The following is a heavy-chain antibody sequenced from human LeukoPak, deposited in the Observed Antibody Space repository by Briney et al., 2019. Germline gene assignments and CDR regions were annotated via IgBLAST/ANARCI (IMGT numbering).Heavy chain of an antibody. V-gene: IGHV3-7*01. J-gene: IGHJ4*02. CDR2: IKQDGSEK. CDR3: ARSQYDYVWGSYRYIHSDY. Sequence: GGSLRLSCAASGFTFSSYWMSWVRQAPGKGLEWVANIKQDGSEKYYVDSVKGRFTTSRDNAKNSLYLQMNSLRAEDTAVYYCARSQYDYVWGSYRYIHSDYWGQGTLVTVSS. D-gene: IGHD3-16*02. CDR1: GFTFSSYW.